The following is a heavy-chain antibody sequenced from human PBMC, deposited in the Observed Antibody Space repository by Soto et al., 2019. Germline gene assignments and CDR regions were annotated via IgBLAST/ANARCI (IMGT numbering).Heavy chain of an antibody. D-gene: IGHD3-10*01. V-gene: IGHV1-69*01. CDR3: ARGPWPPGDLRGTYYYGMDV. J-gene: IGHJ6*02. CDR2: IIPIFGTA. CDR1: GGTFSSYA. Sequence: QVQLVQSGAEVKKPGSSEKVSCKASGGTFSSYAISWVRQAPGQGLEWMGGIIPIFGTANYAQKFQGRVTITADESTSTAYMELSSLRSEDTAVYYCARGPWPPGDLRGTYYYGMDVWGQGTTVTVSS.